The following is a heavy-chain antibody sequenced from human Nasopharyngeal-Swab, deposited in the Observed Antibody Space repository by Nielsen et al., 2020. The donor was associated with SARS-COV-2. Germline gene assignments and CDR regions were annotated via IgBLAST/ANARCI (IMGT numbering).Heavy chain of an antibody. CDR2: ISSSSSTI. D-gene: IGHD6-13*01. CDR3: ARDPQYSSSWSYYYYYGMDV. CDR1: GFTFSSYS. V-gene: IGHV3-48*02. J-gene: IGHJ6*02. Sequence: GGSLRLSCAASGFTFSSYSMNWARQAPGKGLEWVSYISSSSSTIYYADSVKGRFTISRDNAKNSLYLQMNSLRDEDTAVYYCARDPQYSSSWSYYYYYGMDVWGQGTTVTVSS.